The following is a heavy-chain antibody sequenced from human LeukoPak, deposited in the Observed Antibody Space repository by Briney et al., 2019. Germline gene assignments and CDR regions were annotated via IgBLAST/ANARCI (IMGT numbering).Heavy chain of an antibody. CDR1: GGTFSSYA. CDR2: IIPIFGTA. J-gene: IGHJ4*02. D-gene: IGHD2-2*01. CDR3: ASAVTSSPQTEYYFDY. Sequence: GASVEVSCKASGGTFSSYAISWVRQAPGQGLEWMGGIIPIFGTANYAQKFQGRVTITTDESTSTAYMELSSLRSEDTAVYYCASAVTSSPQTEYYFDYWGQGTLVTVSS. V-gene: IGHV1-69*05.